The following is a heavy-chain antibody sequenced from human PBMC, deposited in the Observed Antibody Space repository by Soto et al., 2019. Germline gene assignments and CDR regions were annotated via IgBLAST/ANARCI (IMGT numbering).Heavy chain of an antibody. CDR3: SSSGWYAVYFQH. J-gene: IGHJ1*01. Sequence: GGSLRLSCAASGFTFSSYAMSWVRQAPGKGLEWVSAISGSGGSTYYADSVKGRFTISRDNSKNTLYLQMNSLRAEDTAVYYCSSSGWYAVYFQHWGQGTLVTVSS. V-gene: IGHV3-23*01. D-gene: IGHD6-19*01. CDR1: GFTFSSYA. CDR2: ISGSGGST.